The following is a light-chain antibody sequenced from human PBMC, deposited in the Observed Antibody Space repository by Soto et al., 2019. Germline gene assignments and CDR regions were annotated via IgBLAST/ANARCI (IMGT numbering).Light chain of an antibody. CDR3: QQYNKWPRT. CDR2: GAS. J-gene: IGKJ1*01. CDR1: QSVSSD. V-gene: IGKV3-15*01. Sequence: EIVMTQSPATLSVSPGERATLSCRASQSVSSDLAWYQQKPGQAPRLLIYGASIRATGFPARFSGSRSGTEFTLTLSSLQSEDFAVYYCQQYNKWPRTFGQGTKVEIK.